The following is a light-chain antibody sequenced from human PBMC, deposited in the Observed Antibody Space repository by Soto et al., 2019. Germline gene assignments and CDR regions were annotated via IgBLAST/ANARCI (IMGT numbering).Light chain of an antibody. J-gene: IGKJ3*01. Sequence: ESVLTQSPGTLSMSPGERATLSCRASQSVSSSYSAWYQQKPGQAPRLLIYGASSRATGIPDRFSGSGSGTDFTLTISRLEPGDFAVYYCQQYGSSPFTFGPGTKVYIK. CDR3: QQYGSSPFT. CDR1: QSVSSSY. V-gene: IGKV3-20*01. CDR2: GAS.